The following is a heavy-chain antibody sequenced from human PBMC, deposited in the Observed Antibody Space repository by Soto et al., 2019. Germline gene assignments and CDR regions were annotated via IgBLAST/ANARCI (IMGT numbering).Heavy chain of an antibody. CDR3: ARVRYGDY. CDR1: GYAFTTYG. CDR2: ISAHNGNT. Sequence: QVHLVQSGAEVKKPGASVKVSCKCSGYAFTTYGITWVRQAPGQGLEWMEWISAHNGNTNYAQKLQGRVTVTRDTSTTTAYMELRSLRSEDTAVYYGARVRYGDYWGQGALVTVSS. V-gene: IGHV1-18*01. J-gene: IGHJ4*02. D-gene: IGHD1-1*01.